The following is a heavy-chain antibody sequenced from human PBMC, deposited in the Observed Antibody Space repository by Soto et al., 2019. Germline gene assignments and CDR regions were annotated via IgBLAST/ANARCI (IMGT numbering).Heavy chain of an antibody. CDR1: GFTFSAYA. D-gene: IGHD3-10*01. CDR3: SKRPGSARYYFLLVY. Sequence: PGVSLRLSCAVSGFTFSAYAMNCVRQAPGKGLEWFSPISVTCDSTDYADSVKARFTISSDNSKNTLYLQMNSLSAEDTAVYYNSKRPGSARYYFLLVYGGQETLDTTSS. V-gene: IGHV3-23*01. J-gene: IGHJ4*02. CDR2: ISVTCDST.